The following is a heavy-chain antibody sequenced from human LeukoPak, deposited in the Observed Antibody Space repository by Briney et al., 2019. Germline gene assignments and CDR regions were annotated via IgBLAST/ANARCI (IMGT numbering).Heavy chain of an antibody. Sequence: GSLRLSCAASGFTFSNYAMSWVRQAPGKGLEWIWRIYTSGSTNYNPSLKSRATMSVDTSKNQFSLKLSSVTAADTAVYYCARGQYYYGSGSYAKLDYWGQGTLVTVSS. CDR2: IYTSGST. CDR1: GFTFSNYA. CDR3: ARGQYYYGSGSYAKLDY. J-gene: IGHJ4*02. D-gene: IGHD3-10*01. V-gene: IGHV4-59*10.